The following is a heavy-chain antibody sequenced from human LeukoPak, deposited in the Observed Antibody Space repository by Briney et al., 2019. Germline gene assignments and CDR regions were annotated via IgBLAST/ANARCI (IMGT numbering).Heavy chain of an antibody. CDR2: MNPNSGNT. CDR1: GYTFTSYD. V-gene: IGHV1-8*01. Sequence: ASVKVSCKASGYTFTSYDINWVRQATGQGLEWMGWMNPNSGNTGYAQKFQGRVTMTRNTSISTAYMELSSLRSDDTAVYYCASSYSSGWTFDYWGQGTLVTVSS. D-gene: IGHD6-19*01. J-gene: IGHJ4*02. CDR3: ASSYSSGWTFDY.